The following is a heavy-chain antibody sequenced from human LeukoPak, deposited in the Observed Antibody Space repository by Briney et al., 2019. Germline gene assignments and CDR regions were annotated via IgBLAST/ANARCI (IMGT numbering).Heavy chain of an antibody. J-gene: IGHJ4*02. D-gene: IGHD4-17*01. V-gene: IGHV4-38-2*02. CDR2: IYYSGST. Sequence: SETLSLTCTVAGYSINSGYYWAWIRQPPGKGLEWIGSIYYSGSTYYNPSLKSRVTISVDTSKNQFSLKLSSVTAADTAVYYCARAVYGDYLVDYWGQGTLVTVSS. CDR1: GYSINSGYY. CDR3: ARAVYGDYLVDY.